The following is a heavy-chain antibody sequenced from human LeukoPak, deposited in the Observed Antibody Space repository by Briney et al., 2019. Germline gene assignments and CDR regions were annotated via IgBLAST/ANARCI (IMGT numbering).Heavy chain of an antibody. D-gene: IGHD5-12*01. CDR3: VKEMLATTSAFDY. CDR2: IDRNGRNT. V-gene: IGHV3-64D*09. J-gene: IGHJ4*02. CDR1: GFMFCSNA. Sequence: GGSLRLSCSPSGFMFCSNAMHWVRQAPGKGLEYVSTIDRNGRNTYYADSLRGRFTISRDNSKNTLYLQMRSLRAEDTAVYYCVKEMLATTSAFDYWAQGSLVTVSS.